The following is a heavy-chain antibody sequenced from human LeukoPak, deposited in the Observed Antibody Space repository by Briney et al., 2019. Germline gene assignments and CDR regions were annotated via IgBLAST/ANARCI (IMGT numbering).Heavy chain of an antibody. J-gene: IGHJ4*02. V-gene: IGHV1-2*02. CDR1: GYTFTGYY. Sequence: GASVKVSCKASGYTFTGYYMHWVRQAPGQGLEWLGWINPNTGGTNYAQKFQGRVTMTSDTSISTASMELSSLRSDDTAVYYCASGPSDLGSSSQYWGQGTLVTVSS. CDR2: INPNTGGT. D-gene: IGHD6-6*01. CDR3: ASGPSDLGSSSQY.